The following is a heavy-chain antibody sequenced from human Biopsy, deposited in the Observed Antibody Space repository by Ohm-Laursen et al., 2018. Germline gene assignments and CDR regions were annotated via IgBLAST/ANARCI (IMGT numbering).Heavy chain of an antibody. CDR2: VDWDDYK. J-gene: IGHJ6*02. CDR1: GFSLSARGMC. Sequence: PTQTLTLTCSFSGFSLSARGMCVRWIRQAPGKALGWLARVDWDDYKDYSASLQTKLSISKDTSNDQVVLTVNNVDPADTATYYCARTPILIVSAGLVYRHRRHLQGMDVWGQGIAVTVS. V-gene: IGHV2-70*11. CDR3: ARTPILIVSAGLVYRHRRHLQGMDV. D-gene: IGHD6-13*01.